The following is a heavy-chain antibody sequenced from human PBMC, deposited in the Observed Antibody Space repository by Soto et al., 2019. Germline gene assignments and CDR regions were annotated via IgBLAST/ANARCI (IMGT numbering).Heavy chain of an antibody. CDR1: GFAVSSKY. V-gene: IGHV3-53*01. Sequence: EVQLVESGGLIQPGGSLRLSCAASGFAVSSKYMTWVRQAPGKGLEWVSVIYGGGTTYYADSVKGRFTISRDTSKNTLYPQMNSLRAEDTAVYYCVQTTGWPGFDFWGQGTLVTVSS. CDR2: IYGGGTT. D-gene: IGHD6-19*01. CDR3: VQTTGWPGFDF. J-gene: IGHJ4*02.